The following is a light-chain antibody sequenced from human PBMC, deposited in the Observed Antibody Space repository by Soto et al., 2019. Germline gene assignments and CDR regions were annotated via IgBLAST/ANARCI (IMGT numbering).Light chain of an antibody. CDR1: QGISSY. Sequence: IQLTQSPSSLSASLGDSVIITCRASQGISSYLAWYQQKTGKAPKLLIYAESTLQSGVPSRFSGSGSGTELTLTISRLQPDDFATYYCQNYNSYSEAFGQGTKVDIK. CDR3: QNYNSYSEA. J-gene: IGKJ1*01. CDR2: AES. V-gene: IGKV1-9*01.